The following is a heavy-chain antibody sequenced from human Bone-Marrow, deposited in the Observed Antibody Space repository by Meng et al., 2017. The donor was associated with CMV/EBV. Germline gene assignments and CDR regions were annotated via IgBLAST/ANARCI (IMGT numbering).Heavy chain of an antibody. Sequence: GGSLRLSCAASGFTFSSYAMSWVRQAPGKGLEWVSAISGSGGSTYYADSVKGRFTISRDNAKNSLYLQMNSLRAEDTALYYCARGDCSSTSCPLGYWGQGTLVTVSS. D-gene: IGHD2-2*01. CDR1: GFTFSSYA. J-gene: IGHJ4*02. V-gene: IGHV3-23*01. CDR3: ARGDCSSTSCPLGY. CDR2: ISGSGGST.